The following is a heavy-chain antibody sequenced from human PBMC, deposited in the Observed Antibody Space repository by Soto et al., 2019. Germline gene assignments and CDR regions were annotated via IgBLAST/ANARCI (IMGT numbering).Heavy chain of an antibody. D-gene: IGHD4-17*01. Sequence: PGGSLLLSCAASGFTFSTYHMTWVRQAPGKGLEWVSYIHSGGSRIYYADSVKGRFTISRDNAKNSLYLQMNSLRAEDTAVYYCARDGSTVTTNYHYAMDVWGQGTTVTVSS. CDR3: ARDGSTVTTNYHYAMDV. J-gene: IGHJ6*02. CDR1: GFTFSTYH. CDR2: IHSGGSRI. V-gene: IGHV3-48*03.